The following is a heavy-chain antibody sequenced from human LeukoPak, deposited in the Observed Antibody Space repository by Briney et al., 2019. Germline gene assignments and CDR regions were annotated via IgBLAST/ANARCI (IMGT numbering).Heavy chain of an antibody. D-gene: IGHD6-19*01. CDR1: GFTFSSYG. J-gene: IGHJ4*02. CDR3: ARVKQWLALEDY. CDR2: ISYDGSNK. Sequence: PGGSLRLSCAASGFTFSSYGMHWVRQAPGKGLEWVAVISYDGSNKYYADSVKGRFTISRDNSKNTLYLQMNSLRAEDTAVYYCARVKQWLALEDYWGQGTLVTVSP. V-gene: IGHV3-30*03.